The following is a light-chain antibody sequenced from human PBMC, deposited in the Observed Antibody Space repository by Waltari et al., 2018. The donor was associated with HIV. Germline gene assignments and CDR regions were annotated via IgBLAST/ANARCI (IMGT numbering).Light chain of an antibody. CDR2: KEI. CDR1: ALPKKY. Sequence: SYDLTQTPSLSVSPGQTARINCSRGALPKKYSSWYRQKAAKDPELLIYKEIERPSGIPARISGSGSGTGITLTISGVQAEDEGDYFCQSTDFDGTWVFGGGTRLTVL. V-gene: IGLV3-25*03. J-gene: IGLJ3*02. CDR3: QSTDFDGTWV.